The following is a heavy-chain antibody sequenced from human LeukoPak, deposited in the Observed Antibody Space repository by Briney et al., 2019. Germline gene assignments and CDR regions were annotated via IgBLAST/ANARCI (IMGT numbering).Heavy chain of an antibody. D-gene: IGHD2-8*02. CDR2: IYSGGST. Sequence: GGSLRLSCAASGFIVSSNYMSWVRQAPGKGLEWVSVIYSGGSTYYADSVKGRFTISRDKSKNTFYLQINSLRVEDTAVYYCARDRYWGAGFDPWGQGTLVTVSS. CDR1: GFIVSSNY. V-gene: IGHV3-66*01. J-gene: IGHJ5*02. CDR3: ARDRYWGAGFDP.